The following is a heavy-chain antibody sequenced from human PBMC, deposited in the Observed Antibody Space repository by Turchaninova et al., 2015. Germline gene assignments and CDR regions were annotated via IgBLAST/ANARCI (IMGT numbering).Heavy chain of an antibody. CDR3: AKLWTLRVDY. CDR1: GFTFSDYT. J-gene: IGHJ4*02. V-gene: IGHV3-23*01. CDR2: ISQRGEKT. Sequence: KLSCAASGFTFSDYTMTWVRQAPGKGLEWVSAISQRGEKTYNADSVKGRFTISRDNSKSTLYLQMNSLRAEDTAVYYCAKLWTLRVDYWGQGTLVTVSS. D-gene: IGHD2-21*02.